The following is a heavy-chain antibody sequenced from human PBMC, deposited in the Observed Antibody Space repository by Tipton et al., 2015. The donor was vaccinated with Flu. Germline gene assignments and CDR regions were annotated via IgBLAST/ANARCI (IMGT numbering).Heavy chain of an antibody. CDR2: IYHDVYT. D-gene: IGHD4-11*01. J-gene: IGHJ5*02. V-gene: IGHV4-4*02. CDR1: GDSINSVYW. Sequence: TLSLTCTVSGDSINSVYWWSWVRQSPGRGLEWIGEIYHDVYTNYNPSLRSRLTISVDKSKNQFSLNVIAVTAADTAVYYCARRDYSNYVSDPKNWFDPWGQGTLVTVSS. CDR3: ARRDYSNYVSDPKNWFDP.